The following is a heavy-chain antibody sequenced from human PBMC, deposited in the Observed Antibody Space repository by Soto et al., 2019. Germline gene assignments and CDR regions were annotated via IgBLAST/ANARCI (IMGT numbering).Heavy chain of an antibody. V-gene: IGHV3-11*01. CDR1: GLSFSDYY. CDR3: ARGQDYGRYFDY. J-gene: IGHJ4*02. Sequence: QVQLVESGGGLVKPGGSLRLSCAASGLSFSDYYMSWIRQAPGKGLEWVSYTSSSGSTIYYADSVKGRFTISRDNAKNSMYLQMNSLRAEDTAVYYCARGQDYGRYFDYWGQGTLVTVSS. CDR2: TSSSGSTI. D-gene: IGHD4-17*01.